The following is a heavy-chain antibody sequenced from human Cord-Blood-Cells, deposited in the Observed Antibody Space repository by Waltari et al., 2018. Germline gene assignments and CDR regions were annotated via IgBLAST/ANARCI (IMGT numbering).Heavy chain of an antibody. Sequence: QLQLQESGPGLVKPSETLSLTCTVSGGSISSSSYYWGWIRQPPGKGLEWIGSISYSGSTYYNPSLKRRVTISVDTSKNQFSLKLSSVTAADTAVYYCARQGGYYGSGSYYDYWGQGTLVTVSS. CDR3: ARQGGYYGSGSYYDY. V-gene: IGHV4-39*01. J-gene: IGHJ4*02. CDR2: ISYSGST. CDR1: GGSISSSSYY. D-gene: IGHD3-10*01.